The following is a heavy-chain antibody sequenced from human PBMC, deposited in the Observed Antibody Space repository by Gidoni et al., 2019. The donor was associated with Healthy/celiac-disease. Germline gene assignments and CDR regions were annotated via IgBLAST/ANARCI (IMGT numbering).Heavy chain of an antibody. Sequence: QVQLQESGPGLVKPSETLSLTCTVSGGSISSYYWSWIRQPAGKGLEWIGRIYTSGSTNYNPSLKSRVTMSVDTSKNQFSLKLSSVTAADTAVYYCARDDVVVPAATKNTNYYYYGMDVWGQGTTVTVSS. J-gene: IGHJ6*02. V-gene: IGHV4-4*07. CDR1: GGSISSYY. D-gene: IGHD2-2*01. CDR3: ARDDVVVPAATKNTNYYYYGMDV. CDR2: IYTSGST.